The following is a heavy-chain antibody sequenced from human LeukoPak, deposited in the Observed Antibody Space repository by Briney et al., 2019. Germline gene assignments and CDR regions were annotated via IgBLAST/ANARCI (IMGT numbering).Heavy chain of an antibody. CDR1: GYTLTELS. D-gene: IGHD3-10*01. V-gene: IGHV1-24*01. J-gene: IGHJ4*02. CDR3: ASDLKFGGWRDFDY. CDR2: FDPEDGET. Sequence: VASVKVSCKVSGYTLTELSMHWVRQAPGKGLEWMGGFDPEDGETIYAQKFQGRVTMTEDTSTDTAYMELSSLRSEDTAVYCCASDLKFGGWRDFDYWGQGTLVTVSS.